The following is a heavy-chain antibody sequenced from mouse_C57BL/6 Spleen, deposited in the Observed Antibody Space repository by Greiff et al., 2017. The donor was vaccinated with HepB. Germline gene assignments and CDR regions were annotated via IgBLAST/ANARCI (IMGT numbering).Heavy chain of an antibody. D-gene: IGHD3-2*02. CDR2: INPNNGGT. CDR3: ARQLRLLDAMDY. CDR1: GYTFTDYN. Sequence: EVKLMESGPELVKPGASVKIPCKASGYTFTDYNMDWVKQSHGKSLEWIGDINPNNGGTIYNQKFKGKATLTVDKSSSTAYMELRSLTSEDTAVYYCARQLRLLDAMDYWGQGTSVTVSS. V-gene: IGHV1-18*01. J-gene: IGHJ4*01.